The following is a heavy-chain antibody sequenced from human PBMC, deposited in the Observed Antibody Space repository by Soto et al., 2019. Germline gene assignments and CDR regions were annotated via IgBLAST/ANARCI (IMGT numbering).Heavy chain of an antibody. Sequence: PSETLSLTCTVPGGSINSHYWTWVRQPAGKGLEWIGRIYSTGSTYYNPSLKSRVTISVDTSKNQFSLKLSSVTAADTAVYYCARGSGGYYYDSSARGAFDIWGQGTMVTVSS. CDR2: IYSTGST. J-gene: IGHJ3*02. CDR1: GGSINSHY. CDR3: ARGSGGYYYDSSARGAFDI. V-gene: IGHV4-4*07. D-gene: IGHD3-22*01.